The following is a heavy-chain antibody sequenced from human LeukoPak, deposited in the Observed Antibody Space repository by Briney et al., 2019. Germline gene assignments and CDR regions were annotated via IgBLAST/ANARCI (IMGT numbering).Heavy chain of an antibody. D-gene: IGHD3-10*01. CDR1: GGTFSSCA. CDR2: IIPIFGTA. CDR3: ARAITMVRGDPYYGMDV. J-gene: IGHJ6*04. Sequence: GSSVKVSCKASGGTFSSCAISWVRQAPGQGLEWMGGIIPIFGTANYAQKFQGRVTITADESTSTAYMELSSLRSEDTAVYYCARAITMVRGDPYYGMDVWGKGTTVTVSS. V-gene: IGHV1-69*01.